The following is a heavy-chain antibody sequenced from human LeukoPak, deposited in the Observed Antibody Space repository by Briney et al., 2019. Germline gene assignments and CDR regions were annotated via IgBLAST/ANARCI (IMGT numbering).Heavy chain of an antibody. CDR3: ARRVTGSSWFDS. CDR1: GDSIGSSSYH. D-gene: IGHD2-21*02. CDR2: IYYSGST. V-gene: IGHV4-39*01. Sequence: SGTLSLTCIVSGDSIGSSSYHWAWVRQPPGEGLQWIGQIYYSGSTHYNPSLKSRVTISTDTSKNQFSLKLSSVTATDTAMYYCARRVTGSSWFDSWGQGTLVTVSS. J-gene: IGHJ5*01.